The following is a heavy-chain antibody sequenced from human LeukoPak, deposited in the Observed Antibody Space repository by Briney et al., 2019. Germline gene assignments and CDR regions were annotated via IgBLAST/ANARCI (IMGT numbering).Heavy chain of an antibody. Sequence: GGSLRLSCAASGFTFSSYWMSWVRQAPGKGLEWVANIKQDGSNKYYADSVKGRFTISRDNSKNTLYLQMNSLRAEDTAVYYCARGRDYVWGSYRPHAFDIWGQGTMVTVSS. V-gene: IGHV3-7*01. D-gene: IGHD3-16*02. J-gene: IGHJ3*02. CDR1: GFTFSSYW. CDR3: ARGRDYVWGSYRPHAFDI. CDR2: IKQDGSNK.